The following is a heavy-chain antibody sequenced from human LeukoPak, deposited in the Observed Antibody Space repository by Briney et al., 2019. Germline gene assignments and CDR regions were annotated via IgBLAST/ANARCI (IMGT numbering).Heavy chain of an antibody. CDR1: GFTVSSNY. Sequence: GGSLRLSCAASGFTVSSNYMSWVRQAPGKGLEWVSVIYSGGSTYYADSVKGRFTISRDNSKNTLYLQMNSLRAEGTAVYYCAKEAGSGGYYSDYWGQGTLVTVSS. CDR2: IYSGGST. D-gene: IGHD3-22*01. CDR3: AKEAGSGGYYSDY. J-gene: IGHJ4*02. V-gene: IGHV3-66*01.